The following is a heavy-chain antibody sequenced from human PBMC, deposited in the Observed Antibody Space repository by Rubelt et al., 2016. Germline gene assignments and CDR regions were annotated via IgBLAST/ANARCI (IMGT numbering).Heavy chain of an antibody. Sequence: VQLVESGGGVVQPGRSLRLSCAASGFTFSSYAMHWVRQAPGKGLEWVAVISYDGSNKYYADSVKGRFTISRDNSKNTLYPHMNSLRAEDTAVYYCARGTAKWIQLWPFDYWGQGTLVTVSS. CDR3: ARGTAKWIQLWPFDY. CDR1: GFTFSSYA. J-gene: IGHJ4*02. V-gene: IGHV3-30*04. CDR2: ISYDGSNK. D-gene: IGHD5-18*01.